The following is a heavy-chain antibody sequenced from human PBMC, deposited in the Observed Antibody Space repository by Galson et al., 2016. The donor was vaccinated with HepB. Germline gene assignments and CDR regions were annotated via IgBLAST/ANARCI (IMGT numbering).Heavy chain of an antibody. Sequence: SLRLSCAVSGFILANNEMSWVRQAPGKGLEWLAIMSHDGTYQFYADSVQGRFTISRDNSKNTVYLQMNSLRGDDTAVYYCAKGVGFHFDYWGQGTLVTVSS. V-gene: IGHV3-30*18. J-gene: IGHJ4*02. CDR3: AKGVGFHFDY. CDR1: GFILANNE. CDR2: MSHDGTYQ. D-gene: IGHD2-15*01.